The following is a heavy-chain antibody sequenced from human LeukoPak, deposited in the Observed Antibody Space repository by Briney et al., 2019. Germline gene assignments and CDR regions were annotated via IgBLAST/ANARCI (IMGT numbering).Heavy chain of an antibody. CDR3: ARLRLLDSSSSD. D-gene: IGHD6-6*01. V-gene: IGHV4-39*01. CDR2: IYYSGST. J-gene: IGHJ4*02. CDR1: GGSISSTTYS. Sequence: SETLSLTCTVSGGSISSTTYSWGWIRQPPGKGLEWIGSIYYSGSTYYNPSLKSRVSISVDTSKNQFSLKLNSVTAADTAVYYCARLRLLDSSSSDWGQGTLVTVSS.